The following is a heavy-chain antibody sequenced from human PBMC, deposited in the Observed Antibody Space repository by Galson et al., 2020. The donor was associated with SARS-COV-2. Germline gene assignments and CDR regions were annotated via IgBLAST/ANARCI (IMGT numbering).Heavy chain of an antibody. Sequence: GGSLRLSCAASGFAFSNYWMHWVRQTPGKGLEWVSRIKSDGSNITYADSVKGRFTISRDNAKNTLYLQMNSLRSEDTALYYCAGALAIGGQGTLVAVSS. CDR1: GFAFSNYW. CDR3: AGALAI. CDR2: IKSDGSNI. J-gene: IGHJ4*02. V-gene: IGHV3-74*01.